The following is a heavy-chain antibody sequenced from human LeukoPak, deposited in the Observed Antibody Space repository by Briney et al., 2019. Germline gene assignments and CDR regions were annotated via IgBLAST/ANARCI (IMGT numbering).Heavy chain of an antibody. Sequence: GGSLRLSCAASGFTVSSNYMSWVRQAPGKGLEWVSVIYSGGSTYYADSVKGRFTISRDNSKNTLYLQMNSLRADDTAVYYCARDPSNTSGRNLFFDYWGQGTLVTVSS. CDR1: GFTVSSNY. D-gene: IGHD6-19*01. V-gene: IGHV3-53*01. CDR3: ARDPSNTSGRNLFFDY. CDR2: IYSGGST. J-gene: IGHJ4*02.